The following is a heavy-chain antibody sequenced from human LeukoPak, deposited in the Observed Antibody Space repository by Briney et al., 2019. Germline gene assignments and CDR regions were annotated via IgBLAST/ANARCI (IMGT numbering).Heavy chain of an antibody. D-gene: IGHD6-19*01. CDR1: GFTFSSYA. Sequence: GGSLRLSCAASGFTFSSYATSWVRQAPGKGLERVSGISGSGASTYYADSVKGRFTISRDNSKSTLYLQMNSLRAEDTAVYYCAKEERYSSGWFDYWGQGTLVTVSS. CDR3: AKEERYSSGWFDY. J-gene: IGHJ4*02. V-gene: IGHV3-23*01. CDR2: ISGSGAST.